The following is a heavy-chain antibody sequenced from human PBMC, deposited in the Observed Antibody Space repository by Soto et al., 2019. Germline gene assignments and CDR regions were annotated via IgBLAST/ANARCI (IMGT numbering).Heavy chain of an antibody. J-gene: IGHJ6*02. CDR3: ARGMYYYDSSGYGMDV. CDR2: IYHSGST. CDR1: GGSISSGGYS. V-gene: IGHV4-30-2*01. Sequence: QLQLQESGSGLVKPSQTLSLTCAVSGGSISSGGYSWSWIRQPPGKGLEWIGYIYHSGSTSYNPPLKGRVTISVDRSKNQFSLKLSSVTAADTAVYYCARGMYYYDSSGYGMDVWGQGTTVTVSS. D-gene: IGHD3-22*01.